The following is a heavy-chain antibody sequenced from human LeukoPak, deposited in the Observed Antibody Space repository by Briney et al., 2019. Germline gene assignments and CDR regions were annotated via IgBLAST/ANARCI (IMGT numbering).Heavy chain of an antibody. V-gene: IGHV3-73*01. CDR1: GFTFSGSA. CDR3: ATPRDY. Sequence: PGGSLILSCAASGFTFSGSATHWVRQASGKGLEWVGHIRSKPNNYATAYAASVKGRFTISRDNSKNTLYLQMNSLRAEDTAVYYCATPRDYWGQGTLVTVSS. J-gene: IGHJ4*02. CDR2: IRSKPNNYAT.